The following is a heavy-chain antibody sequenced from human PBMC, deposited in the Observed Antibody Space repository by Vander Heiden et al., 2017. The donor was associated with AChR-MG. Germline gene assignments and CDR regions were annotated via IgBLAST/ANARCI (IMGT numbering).Heavy chain of an antibody. CDR3: ASFPQSIGGVIFDY. Sequence: EVQLVESGGGLVQPGGSLRLSCAASGFTFSSYSMNWVRQAPGKGLEWVSYISSSSSTIYYADSVKGRFTISRDNAKNSLYLQMNSLRDEDTAVYYCASFPQSIGGVIFDYWGQGTLVTVSS. V-gene: IGHV3-48*02. D-gene: IGHD3-16*01. CDR2: ISSSSSTI. J-gene: IGHJ4*02. CDR1: GFTFSSYS.